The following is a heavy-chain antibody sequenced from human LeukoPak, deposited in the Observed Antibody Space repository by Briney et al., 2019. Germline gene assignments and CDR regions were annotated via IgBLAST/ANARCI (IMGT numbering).Heavy chain of an antibody. Sequence: ASVKVSCKASGYTFTSYDINWVRQATGQGLEWMGWMNPNSGNTGYAQKFQGRVTMTRNTSISTAYMELSSLRSEDTAVYYCARGPPIVVVVAASHFDYWGQGTLVTVSS. CDR1: GYTFTSYD. J-gene: IGHJ4*02. CDR3: ARGPPIVVVVAASHFDY. D-gene: IGHD2-15*01. V-gene: IGHV1-8*01. CDR2: MNPNSGNT.